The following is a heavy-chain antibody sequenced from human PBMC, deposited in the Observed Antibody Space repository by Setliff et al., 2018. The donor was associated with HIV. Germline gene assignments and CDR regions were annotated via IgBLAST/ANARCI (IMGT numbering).Heavy chain of an antibody. V-gene: IGHV1-18*01. J-gene: IGHJ3*02. D-gene: IGHD1-1*01. CDR1: GYIFTNYG. CDR3: ARVGPESLPYTWDDEADTFDI. CDR2: ITGYNGNT. Sequence: ASVKVSCKASGYIFTNYGISWVRQAPGQGLEWMGWITGYNGNTNYAEEFQGRVTMTIDTSTSTAYLELRSLRSDDTAVYYCARVGPESLPYTWDDEADTFDIWGQGTMVTVSS.